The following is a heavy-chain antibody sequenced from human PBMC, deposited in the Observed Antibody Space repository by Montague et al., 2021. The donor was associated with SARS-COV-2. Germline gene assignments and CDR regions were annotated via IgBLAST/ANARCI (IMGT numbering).Heavy chain of an antibody. V-gene: IGHV3-30*04. Sequence: SLRLSCAASGFTFSSYAMHWVRQAPGKGLEWVVVISYDGSNKYYADSVKGRFTISRDNSKNTLYLQMNSLRAEDTAVYYCARVRGGAAAGFDYWGQGTLVTVSS. CDR3: ARVRGGAAAGFDY. CDR1: GFTFSSYA. CDR2: ISYDGSNK. D-gene: IGHD6-13*01. J-gene: IGHJ4*02.